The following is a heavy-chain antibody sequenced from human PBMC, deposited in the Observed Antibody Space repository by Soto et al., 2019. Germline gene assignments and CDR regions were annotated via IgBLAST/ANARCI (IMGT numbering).Heavy chain of an antibody. CDR2: IKEDGSEK. J-gene: IGHJ6*01. CDR3: ARGWGYFDSSGFPYLYAMDV. Sequence: GGSLRLSCAASGFTFSSYWMSWVRQAPGKGLEWVANIKEDGSEKYYVDSVEGRFTISRDNAKNSLYLQMTSLRAEDTALYYCARGWGYFDSSGFPYLYAMDVWGQGTTVTVSS. D-gene: IGHD3-22*01. V-gene: IGHV3-7*01. CDR1: GFTFSSYW.